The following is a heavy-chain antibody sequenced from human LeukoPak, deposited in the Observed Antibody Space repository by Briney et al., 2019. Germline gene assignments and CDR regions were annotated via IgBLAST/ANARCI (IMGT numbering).Heavy chain of an antibody. J-gene: IGHJ6*03. CDR1: GYTFTSYG. CDR3: ARDYRPNYYYYMDV. D-gene: IGHD1-14*01. Sequence: ASVKVSCKASGYTFTSYGISWVRQAPGQGLEWMGWISAYSGNTNYAQKLQGRVTMTTDTSTSTAYMELRSLRSDDTAVYYCARDYRPNYYYYMDVWGKGTTVTVCS. CDR2: ISAYSGNT. V-gene: IGHV1-18*01.